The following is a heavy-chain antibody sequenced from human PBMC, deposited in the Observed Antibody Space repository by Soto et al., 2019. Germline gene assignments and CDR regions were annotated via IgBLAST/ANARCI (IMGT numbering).Heavy chain of an antibody. D-gene: IGHD3-22*01. Sequence: GGSLRLSCAASGFTLSSYGINWVRQAPGQGLEWVSSISGSGDRTYYADSVKGRFTISRDNSKNTLYLQMNSLRAEDTAIYYCARDRTMIVVGYYFDYWGQGTLVTVSS. CDR1: GFTLSSYG. CDR3: ARDRTMIVVGYYFDY. J-gene: IGHJ4*02. V-gene: IGHV3-23*01. CDR2: ISGSGDRT.